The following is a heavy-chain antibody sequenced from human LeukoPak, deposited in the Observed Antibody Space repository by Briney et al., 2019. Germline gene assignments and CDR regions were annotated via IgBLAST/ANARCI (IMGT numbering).Heavy chain of an antibody. Sequence: GASVKVSCKASGYTFTSYYMHWVRQAPGQGLEWMGWINPNSGGTNYAQKFQGRVTMTRDTSISTAYMELSSLISDDTAVYYCARDVEYYNYYYMDVWGKGTTVTISS. V-gene: IGHV1-2*02. CDR2: INPNSGGT. CDR1: GYTFTSYY. CDR3: ARDVEYYNYYYMDV. D-gene: IGHD2/OR15-2a*01. J-gene: IGHJ6*03.